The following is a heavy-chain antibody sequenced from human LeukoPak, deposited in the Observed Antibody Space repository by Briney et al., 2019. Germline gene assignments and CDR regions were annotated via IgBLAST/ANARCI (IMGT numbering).Heavy chain of an antibody. CDR3: ARDSLGWYSFDY. CDR1: GGSISSGDYY. CDR2: IYYSGST. Sequence: SETLSLTCTVSGGSISSGDYYWSWIRQPPGKGLEWIGYIYYSGSTYYNPSLKSRVTISVDTSKNQFSLKLSSVTAADTAVYYCARDSLGWYSFDYRGQGTLVTVSS. J-gene: IGHJ4*02. D-gene: IGHD3-3*01. V-gene: IGHV4-30-4*08.